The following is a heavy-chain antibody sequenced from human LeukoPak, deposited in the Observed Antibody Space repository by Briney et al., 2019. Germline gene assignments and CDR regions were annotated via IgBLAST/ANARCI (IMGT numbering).Heavy chain of an antibody. CDR1: GGSISSSSYY. Sequence: PSETLSLTCTVSGGSISSSSYYWSWIRQPPGKGLEWIGYIYYSGSTNCNPSLKSRVTISVDTSKNQFSLKLSSVTAADTAVYYCARDRSYCSGGSCSYYFDYWGQGTLVTVSS. V-gene: IGHV4-61*01. CDR2: IYYSGST. J-gene: IGHJ4*02. CDR3: ARDRSYCSGGSCSYYFDY. D-gene: IGHD2-15*01.